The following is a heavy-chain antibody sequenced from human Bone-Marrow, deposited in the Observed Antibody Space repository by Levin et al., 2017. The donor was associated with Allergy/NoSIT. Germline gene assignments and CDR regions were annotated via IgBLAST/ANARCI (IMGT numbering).Heavy chain of an antibody. D-gene: IGHD2-2*01. Sequence: SCAASGFTFSSYAMSWVRQAPGKGLEWVSAISGSGGSTYYADSVKGRFTISRDNSKNTLYLQMNSLRAEDTAVYYCAKDRSSTSCSDDYWGQGTLVTVSS. V-gene: IGHV3-23*01. CDR1: GFTFSSYA. CDR3: AKDRSSTSCSDDY. CDR2: ISGSGGST. J-gene: IGHJ4*02.